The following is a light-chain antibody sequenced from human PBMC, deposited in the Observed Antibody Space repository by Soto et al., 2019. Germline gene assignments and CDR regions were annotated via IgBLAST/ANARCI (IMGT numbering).Light chain of an antibody. CDR2: SAS. J-gene: IGKJ4*01. CDR1: QAMSTY. V-gene: IGKV1-9*01. CDR3: LQLSGYQPA. Sequence: DIQLTQSPSFLSAFVGDTVTITCRASQAMSTYLAWYQQKPGKVPKLLIRSASTLQSGVPPRFSGGGSGTEFTLTNSTLQTVDSGIYYCLQLSGYQPAFGGGTNVEIK.